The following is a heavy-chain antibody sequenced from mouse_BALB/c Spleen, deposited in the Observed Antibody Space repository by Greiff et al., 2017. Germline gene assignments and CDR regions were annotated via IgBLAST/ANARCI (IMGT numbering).Heavy chain of an antibody. V-gene: IGHV5-9-3*01. Sequence: EVKVVESGGGLVKPGGSLKLSCAASGFTFSSYAMSWVRQTPEKRLEWVATISSGGSYTYYPDSVKGRFTISRDNAKNTLYLQMSSLRSEDTAMYYCARQRGYWGQGTTLTVSS. CDR3: ARQRGY. CDR1: GFTFSSYA. J-gene: IGHJ2*01. CDR2: ISSGGSYT.